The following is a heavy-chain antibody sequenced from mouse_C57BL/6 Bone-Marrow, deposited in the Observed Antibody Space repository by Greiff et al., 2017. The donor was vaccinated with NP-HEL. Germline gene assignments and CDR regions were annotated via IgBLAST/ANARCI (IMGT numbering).Heavy chain of an antibody. J-gene: IGHJ3*01. D-gene: IGHD2-4*01. Sequence: VQLQQSGAELAKPGASVKLSCKASGYTFTSYWMHWVKQRPGQGLEWIGYINPSSGYTKYNQKFKDKATLTADKSSSTAYMQLSSLTYEDSAVYYCTTDDYDPSWFADWGQGTLVTVSA. V-gene: IGHV1-7*01. CDR1: GYTFTSYW. CDR2: INPSSGYT. CDR3: TTDDYDPSWFAD.